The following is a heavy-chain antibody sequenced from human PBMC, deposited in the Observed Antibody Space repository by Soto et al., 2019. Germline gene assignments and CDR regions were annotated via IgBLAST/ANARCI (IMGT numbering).Heavy chain of an antibody. CDR2: INPNNGDT. CDR1: GYTFTGYY. V-gene: IGHV1-2*02. J-gene: IGHJ4*02. Sequence: QVQLVQSGAEVKKPGASVKVSCKASGYTFTGYYIHWVRQAPGQGLEWMGWINPNNGDTKYARKLQGRVTMTRDTSTSTAYMEMSSLTFDDTAVYYCARHSGYDYVFDYWGQGTLVTVSS. CDR3: ARHSGYDYVFDY. D-gene: IGHD5-12*01.